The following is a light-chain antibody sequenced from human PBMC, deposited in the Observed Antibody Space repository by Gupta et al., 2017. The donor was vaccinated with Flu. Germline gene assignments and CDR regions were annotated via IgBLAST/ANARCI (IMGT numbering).Light chain of an antibody. J-gene: IGKJ1*01. Sequence: DIQMTQLPSSVSASVGDRVTLTCRASQDISNGVVWYQQLPGKAPKILIFSASTLASGVPSRFIGSGSGTEFTLTINSLQAEDFATYFCQQTQNFPRTFGQGTRLEVK. V-gene: IGKV1-12*01. CDR1: QDISNG. CDR3: QQTQNFPRT. CDR2: SAS.